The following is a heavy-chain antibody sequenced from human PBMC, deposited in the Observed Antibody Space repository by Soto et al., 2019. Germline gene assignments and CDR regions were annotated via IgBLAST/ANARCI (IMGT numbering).Heavy chain of an antibody. Sequence: GESLKISCKGSGYSFTSYWIGWVRQMPGKGLEWMGIIYPGDSDTRYSPSFQGQVTISADKSISTAYLQWSSLKASDTAMYYCARVGYSYGLPGHYYYMDVWGKGTTVTVSS. CDR1: GYSFTSYW. CDR3: ARVGYSYGLPGHYYYMDV. D-gene: IGHD5-18*01. J-gene: IGHJ6*03. V-gene: IGHV5-51*01. CDR2: IYPGDSDT.